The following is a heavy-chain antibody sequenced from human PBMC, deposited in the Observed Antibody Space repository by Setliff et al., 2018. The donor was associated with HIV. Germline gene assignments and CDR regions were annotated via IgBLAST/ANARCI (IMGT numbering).Heavy chain of an antibody. Sequence: SETLSLTCAVYGGSFNGYYWSWIRQPPGKGLAWIGEVNHSGSTNYNPSLKSRVTIAVDTSKNQFSLTLTSVTAADTAVYYCARQQHSSDLKIWNYWGQGTLVTVSS. CDR1: GGSFNGYY. J-gene: IGHJ4*02. CDR3: ARQQHSSDLKIWNY. CDR2: VNHSGST. V-gene: IGHV4-34*01. D-gene: IGHD6-13*01.